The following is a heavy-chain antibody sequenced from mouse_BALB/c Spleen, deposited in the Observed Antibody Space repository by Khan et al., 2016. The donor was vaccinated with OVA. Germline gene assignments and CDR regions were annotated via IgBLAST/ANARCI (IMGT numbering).Heavy chain of an antibody. CDR1: GYSFTDYT. Sequence: VQLKESGPELVKPGASMKISCKASGYSFTDYTMNWVKQSHGKNLEWIGLINPYNGFTTYNQKFKGKATLTVDKSSSTAYMELLSLTSEDSAVYCCARGKYYGSNSWCAYWGQGTLVTVSA. CDR2: INPYNGFT. V-gene: IGHV1-18*01. CDR3: ARGKYYGSNSWCAY. D-gene: IGHD1-1*01. J-gene: IGHJ3*01.